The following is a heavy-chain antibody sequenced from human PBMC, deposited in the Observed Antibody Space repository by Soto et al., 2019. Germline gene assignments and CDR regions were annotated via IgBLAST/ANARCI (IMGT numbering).Heavy chain of an antibody. CDR2: ISFDAKIT. Sequence: VQLVESGGGVVQPGRSLRLSCAASGFPFKTFAMHWVRQSPGRGLEWVAVISFDAKITNYADSVTGRFTLSRDNSKNTVSLQMISLRPEDTAVYYCAKDFYDTGGSFYEIGYFDSWGQGTLVTVSS. CDR3: AKDFYDTGGSFYEIGYFDS. J-gene: IGHJ4*02. CDR1: GFPFKTFA. V-gene: IGHV3-30*18. D-gene: IGHD3-22*01.